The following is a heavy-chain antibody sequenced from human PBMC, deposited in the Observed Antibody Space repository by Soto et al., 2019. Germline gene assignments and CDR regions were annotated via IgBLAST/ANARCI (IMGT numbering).Heavy chain of an antibody. Sequence: PSETLSLTCAVSRGFISSGSWWSWVRQPPGKGLEWIGEIYRSGNTNYNPSLKSRVSISVDMSKNQFSLKLSSVTAEDTAVYYCAKDLLGYCSGGSCYPGYFDYWGQGTLVTVSS. CDR2: IYRSGNT. CDR1: RGFISSGSW. D-gene: IGHD2-15*01. V-gene: IGHV4-4*02. CDR3: AKDLLGYCSGGSCYPGYFDY. J-gene: IGHJ4*02.